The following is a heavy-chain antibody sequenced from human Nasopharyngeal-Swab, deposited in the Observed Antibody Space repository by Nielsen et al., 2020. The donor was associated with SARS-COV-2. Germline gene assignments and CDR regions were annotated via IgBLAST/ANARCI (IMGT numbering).Heavy chain of an antibody. CDR1: GGSFIGYY. CDR3: ARGGSSSWYYYYYGMDV. J-gene: IGHJ6*02. V-gene: IGHV4-34*01. Sequence: SETLSLTCAVYGGSFIGYYWSWIRQPPGKELEWIGEINHSGSTNYNPSLKSRVTISVDTSKNQFSLKLSSVTAADTAVYYCARGGSSSWYYYYYGMDVWGQGTTVTVSS. D-gene: IGHD6-13*01. CDR2: INHSGST.